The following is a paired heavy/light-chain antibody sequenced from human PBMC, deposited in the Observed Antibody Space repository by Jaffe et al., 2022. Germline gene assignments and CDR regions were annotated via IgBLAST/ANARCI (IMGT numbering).Heavy chain of an antibody. CDR2: ISGSGSNT. CDR3: AKIERVATIRGYFDS. J-gene: IGHJ4*02. D-gene: IGHD5-12*01. V-gene: IGHV3-23*01. Sequence: EVQLLESGGGLVQPGGSLRLSCAASGFTFSIYAMTWVRLAPGKGLEWVSAISGSGSNTYHADSVKGRFTISRDSSKSTLYLQMNGLRVEDTAVYYCAKIERVATIRGYFDSWGQGTLVTVSS. CDR1: GFTFSIYA.
Light chain of an antibody. CDR3: QQYGSSPWT. V-gene: IGKV3-20*01. J-gene: IGKJ1*01. CDR2: GAS. CDR1: QGVSSSY. Sequence: EIVLTQSPGTLSLSPGERATLSCRASQGVSSSYLAWYQQKPGQAPRLLIYGASSRATGIPDRVSGSGSGTDFTLTISRLEPEDFAVYYCQQYGSSPWTFGQGTRVEIK.